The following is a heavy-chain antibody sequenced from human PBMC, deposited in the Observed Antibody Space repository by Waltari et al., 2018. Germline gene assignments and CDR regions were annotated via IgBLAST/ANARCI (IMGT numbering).Heavy chain of an antibody. D-gene: IGHD6-19*01. CDR2: IFYSGNT. Sequence: QVHLQVSGPGLVTPSETLSLTCTVSGGSISSSSHYWGWFRQPPGKVLEWFGSIFYSGNTYFHPAFKSRVTIYRDTSNNQFSRNVSSVTAADAGIYYCATRDPASLAGTGAFDIWGQGSMVTVSS. J-gene: IGHJ3*02. CDR1: GGSISSSSHY. V-gene: IGHV4-39*01. CDR3: ATRDPASLAGTGAFDI.